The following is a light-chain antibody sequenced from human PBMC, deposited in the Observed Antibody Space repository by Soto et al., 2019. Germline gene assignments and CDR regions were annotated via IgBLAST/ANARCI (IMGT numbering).Light chain of an antibody. Sequence: QSALTQPASVSGSPGQSITISCTGTSSDVSNYIYVSWYQQHPGKAPKLIIYDVSSRPSGVSNRFSGSKSGNTASLTISGLQAEDEADYYCSSYTSRSTLYVFGTGTKLTVL. CDR2: DVS. J-gene: IGLJ1*01. CDR1: SSDVSNYIY. V-gene: IGLV2-14*01. CDR3: SSYTSRSTLYV.